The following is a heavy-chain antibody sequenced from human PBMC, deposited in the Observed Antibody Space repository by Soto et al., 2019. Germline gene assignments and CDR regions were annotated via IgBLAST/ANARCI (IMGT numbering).Heavy chain of an antibody. J-gene: IGHJ4*02. V-gene: IGHV3-48*02. D-gene: IGHD6-25*01. CDR2: INSAGGGI. CDR3: ARDGPIAAAVTPKPFYFDY. Sequence: EVQLVESGGGLVQPGESLRLSCAVSGFSFGDYNMNWVRQAPGKGLGWVSYINSAGGGIYYSDSVRGRFTISRDNAKNSVYLQMDSLSERDTAVYYGARDGPIAAAVTPKPFYFDYWCAGSLVTVSS. CDR1: GFSFGDYN.